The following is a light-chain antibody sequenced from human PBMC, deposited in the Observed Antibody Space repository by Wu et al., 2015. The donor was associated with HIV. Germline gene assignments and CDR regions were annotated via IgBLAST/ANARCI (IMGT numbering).Light chain of an antibody. J-gene: IGKJ1*01. CDR1: QSVSSSY. V-gene: IGKV3-20*01. Sequence: EIVLTQSPGTLPLSPGERATLSCRASQSVSSSYLAWYQQKPGQAPRLLIYGASTRATGIPARFSGSGSGTEFTLTISSMQSEDFAVYYCQQYTGKFGQGTKVEIK. CDR2: GAS. CDR3: QQYTGK.